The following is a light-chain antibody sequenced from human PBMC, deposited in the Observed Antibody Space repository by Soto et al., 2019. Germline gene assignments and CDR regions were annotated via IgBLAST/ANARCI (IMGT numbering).Light chain of an antibody. J-gene: IGLJ3*02. CDR3: CSYAGGSTFDGV. V-gene: IGLV2-23*03. Sequence: QSALTQPASVSGSPGQSITISCTGISSDVGSYNLVSWYQQHPGKAPQLMIYEGIKRPSGVSNRFSASESGNTASLTISGLQAEDEADYYCCSYAGGSTFDGVFGGGTKVTVL. CDR1: SSDVGSYNL. CDR2: EGI.